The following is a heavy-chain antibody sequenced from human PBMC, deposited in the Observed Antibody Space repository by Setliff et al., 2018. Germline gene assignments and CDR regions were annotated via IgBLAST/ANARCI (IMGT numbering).Heavy chain of an antibody. CDR3: ARGAGEYSGNYYR. CDR2: IYSSGST. V-gene: IGHV4-59*12. D-gene: IGHD1-26*01. CDR1: GGSISSSY. J-gene: IGHJ5*02. Sequence: PSETLSLTCTVSGGSISSSYWSWIRQPPGKGLEWIGYIYSSGSTNYNPSLKSRVIISADTSKNQFSLKLTSVTAADAGVYYCARGAGEYSGNYYRWGQGALVTVSS.